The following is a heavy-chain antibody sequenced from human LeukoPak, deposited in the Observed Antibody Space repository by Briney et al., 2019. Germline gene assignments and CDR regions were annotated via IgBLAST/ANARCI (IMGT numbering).Heavy chain of an antibody. CDR3: ARVGSSSSFGY. J-gene: IGHJ4*02. CDR2: IYYSGST. D-gene: IGHD6-6*01. CDR1: GGSISSYY. V-gene: IGHV4-59*01. Sequence: SQTLSLTCTVSGGSISSYYWSWIRQPPGKGLEWIGYIYYSGSTNYNPALKSRVTISVDTSKNQFSLKLSSVTAADTAVYYCARVGSSSSFGYWGQGTLVTVSS.